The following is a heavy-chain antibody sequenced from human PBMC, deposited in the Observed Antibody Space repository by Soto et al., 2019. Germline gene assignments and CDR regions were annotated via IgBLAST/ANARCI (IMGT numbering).Heavy chain of an antibody. CDR2: IDAGNGNI. CDR1: GYTFTSYA. CDR3: ARASSGWYFGSDY. V-gene: IGHV1-3*01. Sequence: QVQLVQSRAEMKKPGASVKLSCKASGYTFTSYAIHWVRQAPGQRLEWMGWIDAGNGNINYSQNFQGRVTITRDTSASTVYMKLSSLRSEDSAVYYCARASSGWYFGSDYWGQGTLVTVSS. D-gene: IGHD6-19*01. J-gene: IGHJ4*02.